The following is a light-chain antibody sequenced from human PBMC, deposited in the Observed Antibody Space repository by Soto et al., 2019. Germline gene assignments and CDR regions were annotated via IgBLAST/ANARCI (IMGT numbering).Light chain of an antibody. CDR2: NAS. J-gene: IGKJ4*01. V-gene: IGKV1-5*03. CDR3: QQYKSVSLLT. CDR1: QSISTW. Sequence: DIPMTQSPSTLSASVGDRVTITCRASQSISTWLAWYQQKPGKAPKLLIYNASTLESGVPSRFSGSGSGTEFTLTISSLQPDDFATYYCQQYKSVSLLTFGGGTKVEIK.